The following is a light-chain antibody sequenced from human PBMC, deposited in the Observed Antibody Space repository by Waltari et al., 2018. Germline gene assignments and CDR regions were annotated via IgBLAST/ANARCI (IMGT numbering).Light chain of an antibody. J-gene: IGLJ2*01. V-gene: IGLV2-23*02. Sequence: QSTLTQPASVSGSLGQSITIPCIGTSGDGGDYNLVSWYQQHPGKAPKFMIYGVNKRPSGVSNRFSGSKSGNTASLTISGLQGEDEAIYFCSSYAAYNTVIFGGGTKVTVL. CDR3: SSYAAYNTVI. CDR2: GVN. CDR1: SGDGGDYNL.